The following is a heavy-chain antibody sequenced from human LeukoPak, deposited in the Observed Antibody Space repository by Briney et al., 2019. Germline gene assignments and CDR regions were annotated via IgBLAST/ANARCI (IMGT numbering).Heavy chain of an antibody. CDR2: ITDSGNNM. Sequence: GGSLRLSCAASGFTFSDYSMAWLRQAPGKGLEWVSYITDSGNNMYYADSVKGRFTISRDNAKNSLYLQMNSLRAEDTAVYYCSRIMYRSSSSSYYIDVWGKGTTVTVSS. V-gene: IGHV3-11*04. CDR3: SRIMYRSSSSSYYIDV. D-gene: IGHD6-19*01. CDR1: GFTFSDYS. J-gene: IGHJ6*03.